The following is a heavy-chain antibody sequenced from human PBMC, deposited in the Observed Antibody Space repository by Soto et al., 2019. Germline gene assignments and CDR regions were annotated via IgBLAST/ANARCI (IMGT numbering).Heavy chain of an antibody. CDR1: GSTFSGSA. CDR2: IRSKANSYAT. D-gene: IGHD1-26*01. V-gene: IGHV3-73*01. Sequence: GGSLRFSCAASGSTFSGSAMHWVRQASGKGLEWVGRIRSKANSYATAYAASVKGRFTISRDDSKNTAYLQMNSLKTEDTAVYYCTRRRGSYFYYYGMDVWGQGTTVTVSS. J-gene: IGHJ6*02. CDR3: TRRRGSYFYYYGMDV.